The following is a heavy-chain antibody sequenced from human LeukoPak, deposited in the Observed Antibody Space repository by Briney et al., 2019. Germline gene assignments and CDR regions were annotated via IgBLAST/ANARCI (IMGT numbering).Heavy chain of an antibody. J-gene: IGHJ4*02. CDR1: GYTFTGYY. CDR3: ARDATAMVDFDY. Sequence: GSVKVSCQASGYTFTGYYMHWVRPAPGQGLEWMGWINPNSGGTNYAQKFQGRVTMTRDTSISTAYMELSRLRSDDTAVYYCARDATAMVDFDYWGQGTLVTVSS. V-gene: IGHV1-2*02. CDR2: INPNSGGT. D-gene: IGHD5-18*01.